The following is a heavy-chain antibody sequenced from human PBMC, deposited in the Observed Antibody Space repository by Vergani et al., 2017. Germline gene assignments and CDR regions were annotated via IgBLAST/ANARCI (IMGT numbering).Heavy chain of an antibody. D-gene: IGHD2-15*01. CDR3: ARVGGPYSPFDY. CDR2: IYYSGST. Sequence: QVQLQESGPGLVKPSQTLSLTCTVSGGSISSGGYYWSWIRQHPGKGLEWIGYIYYSGSTYYNPSLKSRVTISGDTSKNQCSLKLSSVTAADTAVYYCARVGGPYSPFDYWGQGTLVTVSS. CDR1: GGSISSGGYY. J-gene: IGHJ4*02. V-gene: IGHV4-31*03.